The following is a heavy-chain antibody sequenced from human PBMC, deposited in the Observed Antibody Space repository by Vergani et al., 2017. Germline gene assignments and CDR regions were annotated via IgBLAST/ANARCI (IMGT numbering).Heavy chain of an antibody. D-gene: IGHD6-19*01. CDR3: ARGRQWRLTEYLYGMDV. J-gene: IGHJ6*02. Sequence: QVQLVQSGSELKKPGASVKVSCEASGYTFTDYAMTWVRQAPGQGLEWMGWINTNTGNPTYAQGFTGRFVFSLDTSVSTAYLQINSLKAEDTAVYYCARGRQWRLTEYLYGMDVWGQGTTVTVSS. CDR2: INTNTGNP. V-gene: IGHV7-4-1*02. CDR1: GYTFTDYA.